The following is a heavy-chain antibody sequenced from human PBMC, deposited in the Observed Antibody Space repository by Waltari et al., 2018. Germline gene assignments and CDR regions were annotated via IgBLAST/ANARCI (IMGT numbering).Heavy chain of an antibody. D-gene: IGHD6-13*01. Sequence: EVQLVESGGGLVKPGGSLRLSCAASGFTFSSYSMNWVRQAPGKGLEWVSSISSSSSYIYYADSVKGRFTISRDNAKNSLYLQMNSLRAEDTAVYYCARGFAVAAGTLFYWGQGTLVTVSS. V-gene: IGHV3-21*01. J-gene: IGHJ4*02. CDR3: ARGFAVAAGTLFY. CDR2: ISSSSSYI. CDR1: GFTFSSYS.